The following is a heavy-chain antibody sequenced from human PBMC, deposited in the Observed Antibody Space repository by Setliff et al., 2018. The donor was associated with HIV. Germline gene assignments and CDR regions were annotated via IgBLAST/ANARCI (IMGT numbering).Heavy chain of an antibody. J-gene: IGHJ4*02. CDR3: AREGGSSDSLDY. CDR1: GFTFSNYA. Sequence: GGSLRLSCAASGFTFSNYAMHWVRQAPGKGLEWVAVISSDGSDKYYTDSVKGRFTISRDNSKRTLYLQMNSLRDEDTAVYYCAREGGSSDSLDYWGQGALVTVSS. V-gene: IGHV3-30*19. D-gene: IGHD6-13*01. CDR2: ISSDGSDK.